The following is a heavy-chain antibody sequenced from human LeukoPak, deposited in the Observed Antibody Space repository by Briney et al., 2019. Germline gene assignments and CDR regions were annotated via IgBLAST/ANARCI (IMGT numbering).Heavy chain of an antibody. Sequence: SETLSLTCAVYGGSFSGYYWSWIRQPPGKGLEWIGEINHSGNTNYNPSLKSRVTISVDTSKNQFSLKLSSVTAADTAVYYCASDNTAMFDWGQGTLVTVSS. J-gene: IGHJ4*02. CDR1: GGSFSGYY. CDR2: INHSGNT. D-gene: IGHD5-18*01. CDR3: ASDNTAMFD. V-gene: IGHV4-34*01.